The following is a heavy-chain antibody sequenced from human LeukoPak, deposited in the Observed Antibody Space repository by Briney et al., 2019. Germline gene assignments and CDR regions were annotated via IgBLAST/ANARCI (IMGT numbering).Heavy chain of an antibody. CDR2: ISYSEST. J-gene: IGHJ6*02. CDR1: GGSISSYY. D-gene: IGHD5-24*01. CDR3: ARHRDYYYHGMDV. V-gene: IGHV4-59*08. Sequence: SETLSLTCTVSGGSISSYYWSWIRQPPGKGLECIGYISYSESTNSNPSLKSRVTISVDTSKNQFSLKLSSVTAADTAVYYCARHRDYYYHGMDVWGQGTTVTVSS.